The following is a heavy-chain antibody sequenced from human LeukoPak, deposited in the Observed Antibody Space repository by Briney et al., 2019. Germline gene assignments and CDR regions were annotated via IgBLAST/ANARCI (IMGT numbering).Heavy chain of an antibody. CDR1: GFTFSSYG. CDR3: AKGDYSNVWGYYGMDV. D-gene: IGHD4-11*01. V-gene: IGHV3-30*18. Sequence: GRSLRLSCAASGFTFSSYGMHWVRRAPGKGLEWVAVISYDGSNKYYADSVKGRFTISRDNSKNTLYLQMNSLRAEDTAVYYCAKGDYSNVWGYYGMDVWGQGTTVTVSS. CDR2: ISYDGSNK. J-gene: IGHJ6*02.